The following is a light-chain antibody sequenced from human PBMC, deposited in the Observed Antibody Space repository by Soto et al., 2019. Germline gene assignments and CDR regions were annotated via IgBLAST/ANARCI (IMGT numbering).Light chain of an antibody. CDR1: SSDVGGYKY. J-gene: IGLJ1*01. V-gene: IGLV2-14*01. CDR2: EVS. Sequence: QSALTQPASVSGSPGQSITISCTGTSSDVGGYKYVSWYQQHPGKAPKLMIYEVSSRPSGVSSRFSGSKSGNTASLIISGLQAEDEADYYCSSYTSSSPCVFGTGTKLTVL. CDR3: SSYTSSSPCV.